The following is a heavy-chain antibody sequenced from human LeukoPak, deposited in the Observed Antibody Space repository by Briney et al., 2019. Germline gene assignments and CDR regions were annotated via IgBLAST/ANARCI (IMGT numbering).Heavy chain of an antibody. Sequence: PVRTLSLTCAASGLTFSSYGTDWVCRGPAKGLGRVAVISYDCSNKYYADSVKGRFTISRDNSKNTLYLQMNSLRAEDTAVYYCAKLLMVRGVIVSNYWGQGTLVTVSS. CDR3: AKLLMVRGVIVSNY. V-gene: IGHV3-30*18. J-gene: IGHJ4*02. CDR2: ISYDCSNK. CDR1: GLTFSSYG. D-gene: IGHD3-10*01.